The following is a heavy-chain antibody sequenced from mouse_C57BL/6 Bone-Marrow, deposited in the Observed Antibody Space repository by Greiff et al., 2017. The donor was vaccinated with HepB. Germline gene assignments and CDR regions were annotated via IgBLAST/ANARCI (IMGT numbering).Heavy chain of an antibody. CDR2: INPYNGDT. V-gene: IGHV1-20*01. CDR3: AREGFTTSFDC. J-gene: IGHJ2*01. Sequence: VQLPQSGPELVKPGDSVKISCKASGYSFTGYFMNWVMQSHGKSLEWIGRINPYNGDTYYNQKFKGTATLTGDKSSHTAHMELRRLTSDDSAVYYCAREGFTTSFDCWGQGTTLTVSS. D-gene: IGHD2-12*01. CDR1: GYSFTGYF.